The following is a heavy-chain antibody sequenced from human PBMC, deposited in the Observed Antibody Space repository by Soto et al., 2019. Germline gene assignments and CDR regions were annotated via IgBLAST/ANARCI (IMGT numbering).Heavy chain of an antibody. V-gene: IGHV4-30-2*01. CDR2: IYHSGST. CDR3: ARVDPRGGGGIVGY. Sequence: SETLSLTCAVSGGSISSGGYSWSWIRQPPGKGLEWIGYIYHSGSTYYNPSLKSRVTISVDRSKNQFSLKLSSVTAGDTAVYYCARVDPRGGGGIVGYWGQGTLVTVS. CDR1: GGSISSGGYS. D-gene: IGHD3-16*02. J-gene: IGHJ4*02.